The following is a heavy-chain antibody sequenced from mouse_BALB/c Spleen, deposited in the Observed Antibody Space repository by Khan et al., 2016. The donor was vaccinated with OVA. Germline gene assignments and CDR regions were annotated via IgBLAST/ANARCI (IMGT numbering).Heavy chain of an antibody. CDR1: GFTFSSYV. CDR3: AREAYRYDEYYFDY. V-gene: IGHV5-6-5*01. CDR2: ISSGGST. J-gene: IGHJ2*01. D-gene: IGHD2-14*01. Sequence: VKLEESGGDLVKPGGSLKLSCAASGFTFSSYVMSWVRQTPEKRLEWVASISSGGSTYYPDSVKGRFTISRDNARNILYLPMSSLRSEDTAMYYCAREAYRYDEYYFDYWGQGTTLTVSS.